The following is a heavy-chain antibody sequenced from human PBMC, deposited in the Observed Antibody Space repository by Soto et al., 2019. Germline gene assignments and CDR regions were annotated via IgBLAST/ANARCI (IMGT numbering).Heavy chain of an antibody. V-gene: IGHV4-34*01. CDR2: INHSGST. CDR3: ARESHYYGSGIQVAVAT. CDR1: GGSFSGYY. D-gene: IGHD3-10*01. Sequence: SEKLSLTYAVYGGSFSGYYWSWIRQPPGKGLEWIGEINHSGSTNYNPSLKSRVTISVDTSKNQFSLKLSSVTAADTAVYYCARESHYYGSGIQVAVATWGQGTMVT. J-gene: IGHJ3*02.